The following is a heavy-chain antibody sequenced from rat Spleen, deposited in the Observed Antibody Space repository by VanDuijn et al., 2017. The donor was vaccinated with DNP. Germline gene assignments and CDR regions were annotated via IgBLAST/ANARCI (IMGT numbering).Heavy chain of an antibody. D-gene: IGHD1-10*01. CDR2: ISYDGLRP. V-gene: IGHV5-17*01. Sequence: EVQLVESGGDLVQPGRSLKLSCVASGFIFNDYALAWVRQAPKKGLEWVATISYDGLRPYYRDSVKGRFTISRDNAKSTLYLQMDSLRSEDTATYYCATPEQLGWGQGVMVTVSS. CDR3: ATPEQLG. J-gene: IGHJ2*01. CDR1: GFIFNDYA.